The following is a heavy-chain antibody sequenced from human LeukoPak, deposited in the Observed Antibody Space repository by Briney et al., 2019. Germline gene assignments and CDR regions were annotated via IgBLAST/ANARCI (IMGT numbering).Heavy chain of an antibody. J-gene: IGHJ6*03. V-gene: IGHV4-30-4*08. CDR2: IYYSGST. D-gene: IGHD2-2*01. Sequence: PSETLSLTCTVSGGSISSGDYYWSWIRQPPGKGLEWIGYIYYSGSTCYNPSLKSRVTISVDTSKNQFSLKLSSVTAADTAVYYCAGGPVVVPGLLYYYYYYMDVWGKGTTVTVSS. CDR1: GGSISSGDYY. CDR3: AGGPVVVPGLLYYYYYYMDV.